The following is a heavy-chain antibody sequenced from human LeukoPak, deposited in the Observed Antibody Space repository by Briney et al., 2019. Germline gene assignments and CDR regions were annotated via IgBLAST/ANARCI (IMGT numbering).Heavy chain of an antibody. J-gene: IGHJ4*02. CDR3: ASGFLQWLY. CDR1: GFIFGGYW. V-gene: IGHV3-7*01. CDR2: INPDGSVK. Sequence: GGSLRLSCAASGFIFGGYWMSWVRQAPGRGLEWVANINPDGSVKYYVDPIKGRFTISRDNAKNSLYLQMNSLRAEDTAVYYCASGFLQWLYWGQGTLVTVSS. D-gene: IGHD3-3*01.